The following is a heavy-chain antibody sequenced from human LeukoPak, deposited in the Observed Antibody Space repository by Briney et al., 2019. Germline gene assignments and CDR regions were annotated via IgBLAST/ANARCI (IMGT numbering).Heavy chain of an antibody. CDR3: TSEEDDYRGRTGY. J-gene: IGHJ4*02. V-gene: IGHV3-23*01. Sequence: GGSLRLSCAASGFTLSSYAMSWVRQAPGKGLEWVSAISGSGGSTYYADSVKGRFTISRDNSKNTLYLQMNSLKTEDTAIYYCTSEEDDYRGRTGYWGQGTLVTVSS. D-gene: IGHD4-23*01. CDR2: ISGSGGST. CDR1: GFTLSSYA.